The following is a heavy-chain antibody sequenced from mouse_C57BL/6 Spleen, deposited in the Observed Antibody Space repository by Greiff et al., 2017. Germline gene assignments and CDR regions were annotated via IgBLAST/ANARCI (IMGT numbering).Heavy chain of an antibody. Sequence: QVQLKQPGTELVKPGASVKLSCKASGYTFTSYWMHWVKQRPGQGLEWIGNINPSNGGTNYNEKFKSKATLTVDKSSSTAYMQLSSLTSEGSAVYYCARPASSVGLDYYAMDYWGQGTSVTVSS. CDR2: INPSNGGT. J-gene: IGHJ4*01. CDR1: GYTFTSYW. CDR3: ARPASSVGLDYYAMDY. D-gene: IGHD6-1*01. V-gene: IGHV1-53*01.